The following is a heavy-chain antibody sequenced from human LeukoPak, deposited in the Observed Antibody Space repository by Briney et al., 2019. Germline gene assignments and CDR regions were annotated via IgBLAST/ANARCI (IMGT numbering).Heavy chain of an antibody. V-gene: IGHV3-64*01. J-gene: IGHJ4*02. D-gene: IGHD3-3*01. CDR2: ISIHGGDT. Sequence: PGGSLRLSCAASGFTFSSNAMHWVRQAPGKGLEYVSAISIHGGDTYYANSVKGSFTLSRDISKNTLYLQMGTLRAGDLAVFFFARVRRDARGYYHYWGEGTLVTVSS. CDR3: ARVRRDARGYYHY. CDR1: GFTFSSNA.